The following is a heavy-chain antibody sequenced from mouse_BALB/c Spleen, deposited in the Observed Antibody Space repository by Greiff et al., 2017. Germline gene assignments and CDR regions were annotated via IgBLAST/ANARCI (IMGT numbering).Heavy chain of an antibody. V-gene: IGHV5-17*02. CDR2: ISSGSSTI. Sequence: EVKLVESGGGLVQPGGSRKLSCAASGFTFSSFGMHWVRQAPEKGLEWVAYISSGSSTIYYADTVKGRFTISRDNPKNTLFLQMTSLRSEDTAMYYCAREVVGGFDYWGQGTTLTVSS. CDR1: GFTFSSFG. CDR3: AREVVGGFDY. D-gene: IGHD1-1*01. J-gene: IGHJ2*01.